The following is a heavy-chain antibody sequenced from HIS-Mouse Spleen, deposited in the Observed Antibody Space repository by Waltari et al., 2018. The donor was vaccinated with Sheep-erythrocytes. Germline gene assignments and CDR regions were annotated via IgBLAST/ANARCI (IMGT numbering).Heavy chain of an antibody. D-gene: IGHD3-22*01. CDR3: ARSSGPLFDY. V-gene: IGHV3-7*01. CDR2: IKQDGSEK. CDR1: GFTFSSCW. Sequence: AASGFTFSSCWMSWVRQAPGKGLEWVDNIKQDGSEKYYVDSVKGRFTISRDNAKNSLYLQMNSLRAEDTAVYYCARSSGPLFDYWGQGTLVTVSS. J-gene: IGHJ4*02.